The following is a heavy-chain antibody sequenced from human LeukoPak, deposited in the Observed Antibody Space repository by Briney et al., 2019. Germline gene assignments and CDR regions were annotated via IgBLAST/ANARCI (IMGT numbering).Heavy chain of an antibody. D-gene: IGHD3-3*01. V-gene: IGHV3-23*01. CDR1: GFTFSSYA. CDR3: AKDFMRCGYYQPFDY. J-gene: IGHJ4*02. CDR2: ISGSGGST. Sequence: PGGSLRLSCAASGFTFSSYAMSWVRQAPGKGLEWVSAISGSGGSTYYADSVKGRFTISRDNSKNTLYLQMNRLRAEDTAVYYCAKDFMRCGYYQPFDYWGQGTLVTVSS.